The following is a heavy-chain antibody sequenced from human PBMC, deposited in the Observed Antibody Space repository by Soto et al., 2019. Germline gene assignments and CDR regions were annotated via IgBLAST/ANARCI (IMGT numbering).Heavy chain of an antibody. J-gene: IGHJ4*02. CDR2: ISYDGSNK. D-gene: IGHD6-19*01. CDR3: AREISSGWYGLFDY. V-gene: IGHV3-30-3*01. Sequence: PGGSLRLSCAASGFTFSSYAMHWVRQAPGKGLEWVAVISYDGSNKYYADSVKGRSTISRDNSKNTLYLQMNRLRAEDTAVYYCAREISSGWYGLFDYWGQGTLVTVSS. CDR1: GFTFSSYA.